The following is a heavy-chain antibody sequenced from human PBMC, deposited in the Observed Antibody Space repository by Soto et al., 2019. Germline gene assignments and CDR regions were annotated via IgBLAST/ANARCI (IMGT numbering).Heavy chain of an antibody. D-gene: IGHD6-13*01. CDR3: ARGQGAAAGHSNFDY. V-gene: IGHV4-30-2*01. J-gene: IGHJ4*02. CDR2: IYDSGNT. CDR1: GVTIIGTTYS. Sequence: TLSLTCAVSGVTIIGTTYSWSWIRKPPGKGLEWIGYIYDSGNTYYNPSLKSQFSISVDRSKNQFSLKLSSVTAADTAVYYCARGQGAAAGHSNFDYWGQGALVTVSS.